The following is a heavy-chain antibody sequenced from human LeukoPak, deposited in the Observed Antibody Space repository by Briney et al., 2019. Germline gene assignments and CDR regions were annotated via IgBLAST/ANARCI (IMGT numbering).Heavy chain of an antibody. CDR3: ARSSYDYVWGSYLDY. CDR2: ISSSSSTI. CDR1: GFTFSSYS. J-gene: IGHJ4*02. D-gene: IGHD3-16*02. V-gene: IGHV3-48*01. Sequence: GGSLRLSCAASGFTFSSYSMTWVRQAPGKGLEWVSYISSSSSTIYYADSVKGRFTISRDNAKNSLYLQMNSLRAEDTAVYYCARSSYDYVWGSYLDYWGQGTLVTVSS.